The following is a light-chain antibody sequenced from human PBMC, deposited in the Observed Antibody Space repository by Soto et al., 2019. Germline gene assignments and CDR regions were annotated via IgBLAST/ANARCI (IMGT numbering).Light chain of an antibody. V-gene: IGKV2-28*01. CDR1: RSLLNSNGYNC. CDR3: MQALEPPLT. CDR2: LGS. Sequence: DIVITQTPLSLPFTPGDSSSISCMSSRSLLNSNGYNCLDWYLQKPGQSPQLLIHLGSSRASGVPDRFSGSGSGTDFTLKISRVEAEDVGVYYCMQALEPPLTFGGGTKVDIK. J-gene: IGKJ4*01.